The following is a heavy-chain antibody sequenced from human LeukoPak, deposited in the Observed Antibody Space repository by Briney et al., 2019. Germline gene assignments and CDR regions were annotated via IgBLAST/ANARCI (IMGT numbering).Heavy chain of an antibody. CDR2: ISAYNGNT. V-gene: IGHV1-18*01. Sequence: GASVKVSCKASGYTFTSYGISWVRQAPGQGLEWIGWISAYNGNTNYAQKLQGRVTMTTDTSTSTAYMELRSLRSDDTAVYYCARDLYRDSLPVSWFDPWGQGTLVTVSS. CDR1: GYTFTSYG. J-gene: IGHJ5*02. CDR3: ARDLYRDSLPVSWFDP. D-gene: IGHD4-11*01.